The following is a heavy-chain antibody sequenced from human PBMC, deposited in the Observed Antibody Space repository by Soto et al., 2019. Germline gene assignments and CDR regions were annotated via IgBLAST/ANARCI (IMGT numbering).Heavy chain of an antibody. CDR2: INPNSGGT. Sequence: GASVKVSCKASGYTFTGYYMHWVRQAPGQGLEWMGWINPNSGGTNYAQKFQGWVTMTRDTSISTAYMELSRLRSDDTAVYYCARSFVRISPYYGMDVWGQGTTVTVSS. D-gene: IGHD6-6*01. CDR3: ARSFVRISPYYGMDV. J-gene: IGHJ6*02. CDR1: GYTFTGYY. V-gene: IGHV1-2*04.